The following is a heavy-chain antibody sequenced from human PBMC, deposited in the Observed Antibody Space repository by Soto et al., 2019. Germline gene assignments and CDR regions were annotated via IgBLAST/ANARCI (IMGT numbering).Heavy chain of an antibody. CDR1: GFMFRSYV. V-gene: IGHV3-23*01. CDR2: ISGSGAST. J-gene: IGHJ4*02. CDR3: AKTRGILGGGPEN. D-gene: IGHD3-10*01. Sequence: VQLLESGGGLVQPGGSLRLSCAASGFMFRSYVMSWVRQAPGKGLEWVSSISGSGASTYYADSVKGRFTISRDDSNNSVSLQLSRLRPDDSAVYYCAKTRGILGGGPENWGQGTLVTVSS.